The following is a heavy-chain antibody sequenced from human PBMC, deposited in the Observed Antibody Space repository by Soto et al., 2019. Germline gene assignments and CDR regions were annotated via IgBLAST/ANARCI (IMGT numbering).Heavy chain of an antibody. Sequence: QVQLVESGGGVVQPGRSLRLSCAASGFTVSSYGMHWVRQAPGKGLEWVAVISYDGSNKYYADSVKGRFTISRDNSKNTLYLQMNSLRAEDTAVYYCAKDPAPCDYWGQGTLVTVSS. V-gene: IGHV3-30*18. CDR1: GFTVSSYG. CDR2: ISYDGSNK. J-gene: IGHJ4*02. D-gene: IGHD2-2*01. CDR3: AKDPAPCDY.